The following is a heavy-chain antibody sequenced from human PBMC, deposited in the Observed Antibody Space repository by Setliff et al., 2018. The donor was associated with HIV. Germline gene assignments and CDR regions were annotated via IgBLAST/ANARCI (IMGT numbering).Heavy chain of an antibody. CDR1: GYGFTSYW. V-gene: IGHV5-51*01. CDR2: IYPGYSDT. Sequence: GESLKISCKGSGYGFTSYWIGWVRQMPGKGLEWIGIIYPGYSDTRYSPSFQGQVTFSTDESITTAYLQWSSLKASDTAMYYCARLGSANWYFDLCVPETLLVTVSS. D-gene: IGHD2-15*01. CDR3: ARLGSANWYFDL. J-gene: IGHJ2*01.